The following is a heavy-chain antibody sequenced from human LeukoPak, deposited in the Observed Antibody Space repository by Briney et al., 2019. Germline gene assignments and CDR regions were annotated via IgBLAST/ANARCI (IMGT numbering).Heavy chain of an antibody. Sequence: ASVKVSCKASGCTFSSYSMRWVRQAPGQGLEWMGRIIPILGITNYAQKFQGRVTITADKSTSTAYMELSSLRSEDTAVYYCARMLVYGYYARSFDYWGQGTLVTVSS. CDR1: GCTFSSYS. V-gene: IGHV1-69*02. D-gene: IGHD4-17*01. CDR3: ARMLVYGYYARSFDY. CDR2: IIPILGIT. J-gene: IGHJ4*02.